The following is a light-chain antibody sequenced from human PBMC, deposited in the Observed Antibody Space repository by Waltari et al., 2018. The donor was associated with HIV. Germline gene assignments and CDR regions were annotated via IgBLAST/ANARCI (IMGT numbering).Light chain of an antibody. Sequence: QSPLTQPASVSGSPGQSISISCSGTGSDIGAYKYVSWYQQCPVSAPKLIIYVVNERPSGVPDRFSGFRSGNTASLTISGLQAEDEADYYCCAYAGQTTYVAFGGGTKVTVL. CDR1: GSDIGAYKY. CDR3: CAYAGQTTYVA. CDR2: VVN. J-gene: IGLJ2*01. V-gene: IGLV2-23*02.